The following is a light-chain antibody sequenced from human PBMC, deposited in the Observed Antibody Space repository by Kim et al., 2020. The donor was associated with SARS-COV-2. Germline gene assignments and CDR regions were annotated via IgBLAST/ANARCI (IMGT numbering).Light chain of an antibody. CDR3: QQSDNLPYT. J-gene: IGKJ2*01. CDR2: DAS. CDR1: QDIAKR. V-gene: IGKV1-33*01. Sequence: SAFIGDRVTIHCQASQDIAKRVNWYQHQTGKAPRLLIYDASSLEAGAPSRFSGTGFGTDFTFTIDSLQPEDIATYYCQQSDNLPYTFGLGTKLEI.